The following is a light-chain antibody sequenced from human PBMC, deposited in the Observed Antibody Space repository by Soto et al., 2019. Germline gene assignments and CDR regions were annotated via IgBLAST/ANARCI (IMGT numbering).Light chain of an antibody. Sequence: QSVLTQPPSASGTPGQRVTISCSGSSSNIGRNAVNWYQQVPGTAPKLLIYSHDQRPSGVPDRFSGSKSGTSASLAISGLQAEDEADYLCCSHSGFHTPYVFASGTKVTVL. J-gene: IGLJ1*01. CDR2: SHD. V-gene: IGLV1-44*01. CDR1: SSNIGRNA. CDR3: CSHSGFHTPYV.